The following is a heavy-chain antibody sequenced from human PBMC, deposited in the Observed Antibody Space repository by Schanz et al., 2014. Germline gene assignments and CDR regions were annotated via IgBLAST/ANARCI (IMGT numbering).Heavy chain of an antibody. CDR2: IRSSSTPI. CDR3: VKDY. Sequence: EVQLVESGGGWVQPGGSLRLSCAASGFTFSDYSMNWVRQAPGKGPEWVSYIRSSSTPIYYADSVKGRFTISRDNSKNTLFLQMSSLTTEDTAVYYCVKDYRGQGTLVTVSS. CDR1: GFTFSDYS. V-gene: IGHV3-48*01. D-gene: IGHD3-10*01. J-gene: IGHJ4*02.